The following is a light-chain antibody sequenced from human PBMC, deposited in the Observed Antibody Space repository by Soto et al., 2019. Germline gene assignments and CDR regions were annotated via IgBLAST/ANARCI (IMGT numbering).Light chain of an antibody. CDR1: RSNIGGNT. Sequence: QSVLTQPPSASGTPGQRVTISCSGSRSNIGGNTVNWYQQLPGTAPKVLIYSNNERPSGVPDRFSGSKSGTSASLAIRGLQSEDEADYYCAAWDDSLNGWVFGGGTQLTVL. CDR3: AAWDDSLNGWV. J-gene: IGLJ3*02. CDR2: SNN. V-gene: IGLV1-44*01.